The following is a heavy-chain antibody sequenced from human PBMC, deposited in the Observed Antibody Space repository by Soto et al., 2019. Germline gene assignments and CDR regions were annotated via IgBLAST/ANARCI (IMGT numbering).Heavy chain of an antibody. CDR3: ATSRDCSSTSCYGGVGYDYYYGMDV. D-gene: IGHD2-2*01. V-gene: IGHV1-69*01. CDR2: IIPIFGTA. CDR1: GGTFSSYA. Sequence: QVQLVQSGAEVKKPGSSVKVSCKASGGTFSSYAISWVRQAPGQGLEWMGGIIPIFGTANYAQKCQGRVTITADEATSTAYMELSSLRSEDTAVYYCATSRDCSSTSCYGGVGYDYYYGMDVWGQGTTVTVSS. J-gene: IGHJ6*02.